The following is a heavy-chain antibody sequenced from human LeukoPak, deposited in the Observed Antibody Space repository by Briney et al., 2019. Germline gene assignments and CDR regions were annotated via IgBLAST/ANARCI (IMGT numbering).Heavy chain of an antibody. CDR1: GGSISSSNW. Sequence: SGTLSLTCAVSGGSISSSNWWSWVRQPPGKGLEWIGEIYHSGSTNYNPSLKSRVTISVDKSKNQFSLKLSSVTAADTAVYYCARVWAGYSSGWHGRRKYYFDYWGQGTLVTVSS. J-gene: IGHJ4*02. CDR2: IYHSGST. D-gene: IGHD6-19*01. CDR3: ARVWAGYSSGWHGRRKYYFDY. V-gene: IGHV4-4*02.